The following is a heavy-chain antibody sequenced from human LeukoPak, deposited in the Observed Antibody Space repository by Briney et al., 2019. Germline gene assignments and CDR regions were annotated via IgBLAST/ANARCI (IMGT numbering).Heavy chain of an antibody. D-gene: IGHD3-10*01. CDR2: ISSASKTI. Sequence: GGSLRLSCAASGFTFSSYSMNWVRQAPGKGLEWVSYISSASKTIYYAHSVKGRFTISRDNAKNSLYLQMNSLRAEDTAMYYRARDGWFGDYNWFDPWGQGTLVTVSS. V-gene: IGHV3-48*01. CDR3: ARDGWFGDYNWFDP. J-gene: IGHJ5*02. CDR1: GFTFSSYS.